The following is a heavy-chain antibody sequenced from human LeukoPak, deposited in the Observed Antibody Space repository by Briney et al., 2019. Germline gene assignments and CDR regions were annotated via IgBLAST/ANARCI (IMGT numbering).Heavy chain of an antibody. V-gene: IGHV3-23*01. CDR1: GFTFNIHA. J-gene: IGHJ4*02. D-gene: IGHD7-27*01. CDR2: ISPNGDST. CDR3: ARNWGLDY. Sequence: PGGSLRLSCAASGFTFNIHAMTWARQAPGRGLEWVSVISPNGDSTFYADSVKGRFTISRDNSKSMVFLQMDSLGAEDMAVYYCARNWGLDYWGQGTLVTVSS.